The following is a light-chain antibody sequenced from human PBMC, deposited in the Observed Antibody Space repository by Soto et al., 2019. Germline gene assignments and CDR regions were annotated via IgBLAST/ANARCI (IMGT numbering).Light chain of an antibody. CDR2: EVS. Sequence: QSVLTQPAPVSGSPGQSITISCTGTSSDVGGYNYVSWYQQHPGKAPKLMIYEVSNRPSGVSNRFSGPKSGNTASLTISGLQAEDEADYYCSSYTSSSTLDVFGTGTKVTVL. V-gene: IGLV2-14*01. CDR3: SSYTSSSTLDV. J-gene: IGLJ1*01. CDR1: SSDVGGYNY.